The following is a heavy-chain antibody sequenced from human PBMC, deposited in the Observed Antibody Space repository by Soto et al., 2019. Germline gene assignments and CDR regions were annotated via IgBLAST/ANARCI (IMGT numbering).Heavy chain of an antibody. D-gene: IGHD2-15*01. J-gene: IGHJ1*01. Sequence: QVQLQESGPGLMKPSETLSLICTVSGGSMSGYHWTWIRQFPGKEMEFIGSVFDSGSTKSNPSLRSRVAISMDASKRQFSLTLSSVTAADTAVYYCASCLNSAGSCLRFLRWGQGTLVTVSS. CDR3: ASCLNSAGSCLRFLR. CDR1: GGSMSGYH. V-gene: IGHV4-59*12. CDR2: VFDSGST.